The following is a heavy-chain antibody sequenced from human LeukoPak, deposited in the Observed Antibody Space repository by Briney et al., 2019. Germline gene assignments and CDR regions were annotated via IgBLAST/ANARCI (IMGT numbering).Heavy chain of an antibody. CDR3: AKGGGKVQDY. V-gene: IGHV3-74*01. CDR1: GITFSNYW. D-gene: IGHD4-23*01. Sequence: PGGSLRLSCAASGITFSNYWMHWVRQAPGKGLVWVSRISSDGSSTNYADSVKGRFTISRDNAKNTLYPQMNSLRAGDTAVYYCAKGGGKVQDYWGQGTLVTVSS. J-gene: IGHJ4*02. CDR2: ISSDGSST.